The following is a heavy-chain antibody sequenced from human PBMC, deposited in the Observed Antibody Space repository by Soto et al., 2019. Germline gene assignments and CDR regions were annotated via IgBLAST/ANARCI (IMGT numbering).Heavy chain of an antibody. D-gene: IGHD5-18*01. CDR3: EKEGLYTAMVGYYYYYYGMEV. Sequence: GGSLRLSCAASGFTFSSYAMSWVRQAPGKGLEWVSAISGSGGSTYYADSVKGRFTISRDNSKNTLYLQINSLRAEDMAVYYCEKEGLYTAMVGYYYYYYGMEVWGQGTTVTVSS. CDR1: GFTFSSYA. J-gene: IGHJ6*02. V-gene: IGHV3-23*01. CDR2: ISGSGGST.